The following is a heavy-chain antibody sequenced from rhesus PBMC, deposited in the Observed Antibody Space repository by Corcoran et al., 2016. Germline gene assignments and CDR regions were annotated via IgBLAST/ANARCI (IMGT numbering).Heavy chain of an antibody. CDR2: SSGSIRSP. J-gene: IGHJ4*01. D-gene: IGHD4-23*01. CDR1: GGYVRSSNW. CDR3: ARESYSNYDY. V-gene: IGHV4-65*01. Sequence: QVQLQESAPGRGTPSASLSLTCPGPGGYVRSSNWGSGCRRRTGKGREWIGYSSGSIRSPYFNPPLKSRVTISTDTSKTQFSLKLSSVTAADTAVYYCARESYSNYDYWGQGVLVTVSS.